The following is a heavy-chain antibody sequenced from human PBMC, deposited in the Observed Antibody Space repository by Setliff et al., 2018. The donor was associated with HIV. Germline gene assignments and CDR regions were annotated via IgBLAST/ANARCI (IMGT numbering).Heavy chain of an antibody. Sequence: GGSLRLSCAASGFVFGSFVMSWVRQTPGKGLEWVSGISGSGDSIYYADSVKGRFTISRDSATNSLYLQMNSLRAEDTAVYYCARAKTSGTYYGWSYWGQGTLVTVSS. CDR1: GFVFGSFV. J-gene: IGHJ4*02. D-gene: IGHD1-26*01. V-gene: IGHV3-23*01. CDR2: ISGSGDSI. CDR3: ARAKTSGTYYGWSY.